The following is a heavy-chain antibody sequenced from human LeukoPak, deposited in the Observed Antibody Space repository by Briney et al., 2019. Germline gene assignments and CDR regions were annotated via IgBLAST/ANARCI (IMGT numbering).Heavy chain of an antibody. V-gene: IGHV3-23*01. CDR1: GFTFSSYG. Sequence: GGSLRLSCAASGFTFSSYGMSWVRQAPGKGLEWVSTISDTGDSTYYADSVKGRFTISRDNSENTLYLQMNGLRAEDTAIYFCATGAYCDHWGQGTLVTVSS. J-gene: IGHJ4*02. CDR2: ISDTGDST. CDR3: ATGAYCDH.